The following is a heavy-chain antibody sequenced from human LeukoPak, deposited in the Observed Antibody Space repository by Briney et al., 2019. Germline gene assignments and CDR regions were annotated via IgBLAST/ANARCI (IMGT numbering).Heavy chain of an antibody. CDR2: ISGSGGST. Sequence: GGSLRLSCAASGVTLSSYAMSWARQAPGKGLEWVSGISGSGGSTYYADSVKGRFTISRDNSKNTLYLQMNSLRAEDTAVYYCARGGIVEPLFDYWGQGTLVTVSS. D-gene: IGHD3-22*01. J-gene: IGHJ4*02. CDR1: GVTLSSYA. CDR3: ARGGIVEPLFDY. V-gene: IGHV3-23*01.